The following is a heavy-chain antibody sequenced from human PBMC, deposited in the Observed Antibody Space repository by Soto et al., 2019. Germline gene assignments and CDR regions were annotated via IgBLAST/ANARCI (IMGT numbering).Heavy chain of an antibody. J-gene: IGHJ4*02. CDR3: AREIPSGWSYGDSDY. V-gene: IGHV3-21*01. Sequence: PGGSLRLSCAASGFTFSSYSMNWVRQAPGKGLEWVSSISSSSSYIYYADSVKGRFTISRDNAKNSLYLQMNSLRAEDTAVYYCAREIPSGWSYGDSDYWGQGTLVTVSS. D-gene: IGHD4-17*01. CDR2: ISSSSSYI. CDR1: GFTFSSYS.